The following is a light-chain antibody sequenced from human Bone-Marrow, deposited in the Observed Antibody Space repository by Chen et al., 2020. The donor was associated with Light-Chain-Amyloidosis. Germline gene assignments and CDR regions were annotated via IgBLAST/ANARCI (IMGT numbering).Light chain of an antibody. J-gene: IGLJ1*01. Sequence: QSVLTQPPSASGTPGQRVTISCSGSSSNIGSNPVNWYQQLSGTAPRLLIYSNDQRPSGFPDRFSGSKSGTSASLAISGLESEDEADYYCAAWDDSLNGYGFGTGTKVTVL. CDR2: SND. V-gene: IGLV1-44*01. CDR1: SSNIGSNP. CDR3: AAWDDSLNGYG.